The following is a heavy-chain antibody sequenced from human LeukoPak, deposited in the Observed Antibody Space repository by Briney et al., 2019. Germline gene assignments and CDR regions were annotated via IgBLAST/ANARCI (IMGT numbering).Heavy chain of an antibody. V-gene: IGHV3-23*01. CDR3: AKDRGYLTFDY. J-gene: IGHJ4*02. CDR1: GFTFSSSA. Sequence: PGGSLRLSCAASGFTFSSSAMSWVRQVPGKGLEWVSGISASGGSTSYADSVRGRFTISRDNSKNTLYLQMNSLRAEDTAVYYCAKDRGYLTFDYWGQGTLVTVSS. CDR2: ISASGGST. D-gene: IGHD3-16*02.